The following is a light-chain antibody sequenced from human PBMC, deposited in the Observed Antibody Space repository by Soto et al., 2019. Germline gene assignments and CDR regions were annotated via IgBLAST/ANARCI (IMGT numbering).Light chain of an antibody. CDR2: GSS. J-gene: IGKJ1*01. CDR1: RTVHSN. CDR3: QQYNNWPRT. V-gene: IGKV3-15*01. Sequence: EIVMTQSPATLSVSPGERATLSCRASRTVHSNVAWYQHKPGQAPRLLIYGSSFRATGVPARFSGSGFGTDFTLTISSLQSEDFVVYYCQQYNNWPRTFGQGTKVDI.